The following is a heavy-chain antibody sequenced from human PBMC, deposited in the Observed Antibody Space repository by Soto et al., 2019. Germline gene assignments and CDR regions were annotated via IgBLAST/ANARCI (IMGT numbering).Heavy chain of an antibody. CDR3: ARGVVSGSYYNQSNWFDP. CDR1: GYTFTNYG. J-gene: IGHJ5*02. D-gene: IGHD3-10*01. Sequence: QVQLVQSGGEVKKPGASVKVSCKASGYTFTNYGISWVRQAPGQGLEWMGWINVYNGNTKYAQKVQGRVTMTTDKSTSTAYMEMRSLSSDDTAVYYCARGVVSGSYYNQSNWFDPWGQGTLVTVSS. V-gene: IGHV1-18*01. CDR2: INVYNGNT.